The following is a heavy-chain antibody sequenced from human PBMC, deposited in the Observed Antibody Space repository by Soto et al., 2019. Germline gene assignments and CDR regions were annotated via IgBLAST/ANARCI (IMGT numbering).Heavy chain of an antibody. CDR1: GYTFTSYG. CDR2: ISAYNGNT. V-gene: IGHV1-18*04. D-gene: IGHD2-15*01. CDR3: ARDYRVYCSGGSCYSDDS. J-gene: IGHJ4*02. Sequence: ASVKVSCKASGYTFTSYGISWVRQAPGQGLEWMGWISAYNGNTNYAQKLQGRVTMTTDTSTSTAYMELRSLRSDDTAVYYCARDYRVYCSGGSCYSDDSWGQGTLATVSS.